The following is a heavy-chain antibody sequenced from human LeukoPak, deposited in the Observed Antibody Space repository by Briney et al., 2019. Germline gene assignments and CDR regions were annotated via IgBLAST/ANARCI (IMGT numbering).Heavy chain of an antibody. V-gene: IGHV1-18*04. CDR3: ARRAAAATYYYYYYGMDV. Sequence: GASVKVSCKASGYTFNSYVISWVRQAPGQGLEWMGWISAYNGNTNYAQKLQGRVTMTTDTSTSTAYMELRSLRSDDAAVYYCARRAAAATYYYYYYGMDVWGKGTTVTVSS. J-gene: IGHJ6*04. D-gene: IGHD6-13*01. CDR2: ISAYNGNT. CDR1: GYTFNSYV.